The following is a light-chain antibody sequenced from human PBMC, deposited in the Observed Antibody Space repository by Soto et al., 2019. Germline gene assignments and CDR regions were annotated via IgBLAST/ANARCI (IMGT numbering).Light chain of an antibody. CDR3: SSFTTSKTWV. CDR2: EVS. V-gene: IGLV2-14*01. J-gene: IGLJ3*02. Sequence: QSALTLPASVSGSPGQSITISCTGTSSDVGAYDYVSWYQQHPGKAPKFMLYEVSNRPSGLSDRFSGSKSGNTASLTISGLQAEDEADYYCSSFTTSKTWVFGGGTKLTVL. CDR1: SSDVGAYDY.